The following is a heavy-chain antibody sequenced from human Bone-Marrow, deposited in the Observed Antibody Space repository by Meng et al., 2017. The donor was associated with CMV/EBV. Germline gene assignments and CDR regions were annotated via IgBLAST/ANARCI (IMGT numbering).Heavy chain of an antibody. CDR2: ISSSSSYI. Sequence: FSCYSLNWVRQAPGKGLEWVSSISSSSSYIYYADSVKGRFTISRDNAKNSLYLQMNSLRAEDTAVYYCARDSITMVRGVIIRTRDYWGQGTLVTVSS. J-gene: IGHJ4*02. CDR1: FSCYS. V-gene: IGHV3-21*01. CDR3: ARDSITMVRGVIIRTRDY. D-gene: IGHD3-10*01.